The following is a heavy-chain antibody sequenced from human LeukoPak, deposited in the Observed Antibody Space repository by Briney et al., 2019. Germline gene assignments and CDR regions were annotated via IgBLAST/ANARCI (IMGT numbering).Heavy chain of an antibody. V-gene: IGHV3-23*01. CDR3: AKDRARITIFGEVIRGFDP. CDR2: ISGSGGST. D-gene: IGHD3-3*01. CDR1: GFTFSSYA. Sequence: GWSLRLSCAASGFTFSSYAMSWVRQAPGKGLEWVSAISGSGGSTYYADSVKGRFTISRDNSKNTLYLQMNSLRAEDTAVYYCAKDRARITIFGEVIRGFDPWGQGTLVTVSS. J-gene: IGHJ5*02.